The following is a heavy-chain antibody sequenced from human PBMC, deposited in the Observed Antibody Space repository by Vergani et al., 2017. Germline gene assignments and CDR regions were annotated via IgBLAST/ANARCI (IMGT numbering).Heavy chain of an antibody. CDR1: GFTFSSYG. D-gene: IGHD6-13*01. J-gene: IGHJ6*02. V-gene: IGHV3-33*03. CDR3: AKGDRIAAAGTNYYYYGMDV. CDR2: IWYDGSNK. Sequence: VQLVESGGGLVQPGGSLRLSCAASGFTFSSYGMHWVRQAPGKGLEWVAVIWYDGSNKYYADSVKGRFTISRDKSKNTLYLQMNSLRAEDTAVYYCAKGDRIAAAGTNYYYYGMDVWGQGTTVTVTS.